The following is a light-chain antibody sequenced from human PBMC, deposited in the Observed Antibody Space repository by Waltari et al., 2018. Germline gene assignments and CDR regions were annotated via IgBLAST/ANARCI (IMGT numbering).Light chain of an antibody. CDR1: SLRTYF. V-gene: IGLV3-19*01. CDR2: GKN. J-gene: IGLJ2*01. Sequence: SSELTQDRAVSVALGQTVWITCQGDSLRTYFANWYQQKTGQAPGLVVYGKNNRPSGIPDRFSGSGSGNTASLTITGAQAEDEGDYYCHSRDSSGHLVVFGGGTKLTVL. CDR3: HSRDSSGHLVV.